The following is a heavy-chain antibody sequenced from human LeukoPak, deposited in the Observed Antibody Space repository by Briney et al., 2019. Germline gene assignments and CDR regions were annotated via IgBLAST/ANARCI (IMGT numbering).Heavy chain of an antibody. CDR3: ARDDGDYGSDY. CDR1: GGSISSYY. J-gene: IGHJ4*02. V-gene: IGHV4-59*01. Sequence: SETLSLTCTVSGGSISSYYWSWIRQPPGKGLEWIEYIYYSGSTNYNPSLKSRVTISVDTSKNQFSLKLSSVTAADTAVYYCARDDGDYGSDYWGQGTLVTVSS. CDR2: IYYSGST. D-gene: IGHD4-17*01.